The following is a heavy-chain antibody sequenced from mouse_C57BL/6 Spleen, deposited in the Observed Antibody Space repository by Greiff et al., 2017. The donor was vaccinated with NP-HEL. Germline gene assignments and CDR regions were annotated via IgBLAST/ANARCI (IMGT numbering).Heavy chain of an antibody. D-gene: IGHD2-4*01. CDR1: GFNIKNTY. Sequence: EVQLQESVAELVRPGASVKLSCTASGFNIKNTYMHWVKQRPEQGLEWIGRIDPENGNTKYAPKFQGKATITADPSSNTAYLQLSSLTSEATDIYYCDRWDDYDLYSMDYWGQGTSVTVSA. CDR2: IDPENGNT. J-gene: IGHJ4*01. CDR3: DRWDDYDLYSMDY. V-gene: IGHV14-3*01.